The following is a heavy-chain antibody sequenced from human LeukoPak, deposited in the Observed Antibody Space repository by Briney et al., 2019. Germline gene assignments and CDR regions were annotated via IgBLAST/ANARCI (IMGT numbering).Heavy chain of an antibody. V-gene: IGHV3-33*08. CDR2: TWYDGSNK. D-gene: IGHD3-10*01. J-gene: IGHJ3*02. CDR3: ARVHWGNYYLNAFDI. CDR1: GFTFSNAW. Sequence: GGSLRLSCAASGFTFSNAWMSWVRQAPGKGLEWVAVTWYDGSNKYYADSVKGRFTISRDNPKNTLYLQMNSLRVEDTAVYYCARVHWGNYYLNAFDIWGQGTMVTVSS.